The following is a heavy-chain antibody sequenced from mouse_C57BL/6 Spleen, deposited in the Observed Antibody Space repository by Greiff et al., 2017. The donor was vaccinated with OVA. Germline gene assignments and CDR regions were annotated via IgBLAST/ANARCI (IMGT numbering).Heavy chain of an antibody. CDR2: INPSNGGT. J-gene: IGHJ2*01. Sequence: QVQLQQPGTELVKPGASVKLSCKASGYTFTSYWMHWVKQRPGQGLEWIGNINPSNGGTNYNEKFKSKATLTVDKSSSTAYMQLSSLTSEDSAVYYCAREYLIYYYGSSPCDYWGQGTTLTVSS. D-gene: IGHD1-1*01. V-gene: IGHV1-53*01. CDR3: AREYLIYYYGSSPCDY. CDR1: GYTFTSYW.